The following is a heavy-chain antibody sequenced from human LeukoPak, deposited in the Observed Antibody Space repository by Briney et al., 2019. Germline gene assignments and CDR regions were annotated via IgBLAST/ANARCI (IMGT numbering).Heavy chain of an antibody. CDR3: ARVGRAGYCSGGSCYSRFDP. V-gene: IGHV3-11*04. CDR2: ISSSGSTI. CDR1: GFTFSDYY. Sequence: GGSLRLSCAASGFTFSDYYMSWIRQAPGKGLEWGSYISSSGSTIYYADSVKGRFTISRDNAKNSLYLQMNSLRAEDTAVYYCARVGRAGYCSGGSCYSRFDPWGQGTLVTVSS. D-gene: IGHD2-15*01. J-gene: IGHJ5*02.